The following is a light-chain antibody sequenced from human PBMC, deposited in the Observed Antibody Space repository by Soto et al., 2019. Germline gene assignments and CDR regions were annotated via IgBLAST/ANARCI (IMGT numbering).Light chain of an antibody. Sequence: EIVLTQSPGTLSLSPGERATLSCRASQSVSSSYLAWYQQKPGQAPRLLIYGASSRATGMPDRFSGSGSGTDFTLTISRLEPEDFAVYYCQQYGSSPPCTFGQGTKLEIK. CDR1: QSVSSSY. CDR3: QQYGSSPPCT. V-gene: IGKV3-20*01. J-gene: IGKJ2*02. CDR2: GAS.